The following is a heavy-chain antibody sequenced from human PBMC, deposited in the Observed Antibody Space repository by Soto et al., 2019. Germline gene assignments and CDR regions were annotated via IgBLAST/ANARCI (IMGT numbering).Heavy chain of an antibody. CDR1: GYTFSDYA. CDR3: VRCDCSVGSCYACWHFDL. J-gene: IGHJ2*01. D-gene: IGHD2-15*01. Sequence: QVQLVQSGGEVKKPGASVKVSCQASGYTFSDYAISWVRQAPGQGLEWMGWISASTRNTDQAQNFQGRAIMTLDTTTNTAYMELRSLGSDATAVYYCVRCDCSVGSCYACWHFDLWGRGALVTVSS. CDR2: ISASTRNT. V-gene: IGHV1-18*01.